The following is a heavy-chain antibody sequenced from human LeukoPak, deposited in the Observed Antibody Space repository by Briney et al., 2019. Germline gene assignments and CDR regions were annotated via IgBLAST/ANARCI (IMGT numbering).Heavy chain of an antibody. Sequence: SQTLSLTCTVSGGSISSGGNYWSWLRQHPGKGLEWIGYIYYTGSTNNNPSLKNRITLSVDTSKNQFSLRLCSVTAADTAVYYCARRVGKYPTYYFDYWGQGTLVTVSS. D-gene: IGHD1-1*01. V-gene: IGHV4-31*03. J-gene: IGHJ4*02. CDR2: IYYTGST. CDR3: ARRVGKYPTYYFDY. CDR1: GGSISSGGNY.